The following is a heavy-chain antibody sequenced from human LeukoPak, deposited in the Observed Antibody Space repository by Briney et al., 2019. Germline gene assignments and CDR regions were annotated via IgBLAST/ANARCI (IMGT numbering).Heavy chain of an antibody. Sequence: ASVKVSCKASGYTFTSYGISWVRQAPGQGLEWMGWISAYNGNTNYAQKLQGRVTMTTDTSTSTAYMEPRSLRSGDTAVYYCARGPLRTWSGYLTLYYYYYGMDVWGQGTTVTVSS. CDR1: GYTFTSYG. V-gene: IGHV1-18*01. CDR2: ISAYNGNT. CDR3: ARGPLRTWSGYLTLYYYYYGMDV. J-gene: IGHJ6*02. D-gene: IGHD3-3*01.